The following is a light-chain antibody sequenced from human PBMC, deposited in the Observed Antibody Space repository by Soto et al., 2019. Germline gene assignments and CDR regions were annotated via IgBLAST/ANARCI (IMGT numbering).Light chain of an antibody. CDR2: AAS. CDR1: PGVSNY. J-gene: IGKJ4*01. V-gene: IGKV1-27*01. Sequence: DIQMTQSPSSLSASVGDRVTITCRASPGVSNYLAWYQQKPGKVPRLLIYAASTLQSGVPSRFSGSGSGTSVTLTISSLQTEDVATYYCQKYDSAPLTFGGGTKVEIK. CDR3: QKYDSAPLT.